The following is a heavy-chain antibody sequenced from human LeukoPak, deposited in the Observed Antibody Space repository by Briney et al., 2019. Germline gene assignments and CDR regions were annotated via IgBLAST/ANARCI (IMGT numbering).Heavy chain of an antibody. J-gene: IGHJ3*02. CDR1: GFTFSTSW. D-gene: IGHD3-3*01. CDR2: INSDGSSR. Sequence: GGSLRLSCTASGFTFSTSWMHWVRQAPGKGLVWVSRINSDGSSRSYADSVKGRFTTSRDNTQNTLYLQMNSLRVEDTAVYFCARDFTIFDAFDIWGQGTKVTVSS. V-gene: IGHV3-74*01. CDR3: ARDFTIFDAFDI.